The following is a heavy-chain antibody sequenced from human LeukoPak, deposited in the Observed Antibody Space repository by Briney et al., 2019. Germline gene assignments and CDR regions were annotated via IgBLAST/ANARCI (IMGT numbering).Heavy chain of an antibody. CDR1: GFTFSSYS. D-gene: IGHD3-10*01. Sequence: GGSLRLSCAASGFTFSSYSMNWVRQAPGKGLEWVSYISSSSSSTIYYADSVKGRFTISRDNAKNSLYLQMNSLRAEDTAVYYCARENSLWFGVDYWGQGTLVTVSS. CDR3: ARENSLWFGVDY. V-gene: IGHV3-48*01. J-gene: IGHJ4*02. CDR2: ISSSSSSTI.